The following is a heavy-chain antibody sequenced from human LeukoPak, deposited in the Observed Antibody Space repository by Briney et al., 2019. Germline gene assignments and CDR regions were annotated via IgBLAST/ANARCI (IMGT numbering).Heavy chain of an antibody. V-gene: IGHV4-59*08. J-gene: IGHJ4*02. CDR2: IYYSGST. D-gene: IGHD3-9*01. CDR1: GGSISSYY. Sequence: PSETLSLTCTVSGGSISSYYWSWIRQPPGKGLEWIGYIYYSGSTNYNPSLKSRVTISVDTSKNQFSLKLSSVTAADTAVYYCARMGWSYYDILTGYYPLVDYWGQGTLVTVSS. CDR3: ARMGWSYYDILTGYYPLVDY.